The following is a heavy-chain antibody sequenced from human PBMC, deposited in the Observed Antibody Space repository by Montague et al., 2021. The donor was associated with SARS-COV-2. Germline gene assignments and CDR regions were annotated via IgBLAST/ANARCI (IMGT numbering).Heavy chain of an antibody. CDR3: AKVTIGPVGLDY. CDR2: IYSGDSST. Sequence: SLRLSCAASGFTFSNYAMSWVRQAPGKGLEWVSVIYSGDSSTYYADSVQGRFTISRDNSKNTLSLQMNSLRAEDTAVYYCAKVTIGPVGLDYWGQGTLVTVSS. V-gene: IGHV3-23*03. D-gene: IGHD4-23*01. J-gene: IGHJ4*02. CDR1: GFTFSNYA.